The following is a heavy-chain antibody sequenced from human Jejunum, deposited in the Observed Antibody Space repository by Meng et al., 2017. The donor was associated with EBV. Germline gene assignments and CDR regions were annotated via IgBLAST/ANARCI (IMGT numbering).Heavy chain of an antibody. CDR3: AKGSLLEFGDLFHTFDS. CDR1: GFTFSNAW. J-gene: IGHJ4*02. CDR2: IKSNSNGGTT. D-gene: IGHD3-10*01. Sequence: LVESGGGLVKPGGSRRLSCVASGFTFSNAWMSWVRQAQGKGLEWIGRIKSNSNGGTTDYVAPVKGRFTISRDDSKNTLYLQMNSLNTEDTAVYYCAKGSLLEFGDLFHTFDSWGQGTLGTVSS. V-gene: IGHV3-15*01.